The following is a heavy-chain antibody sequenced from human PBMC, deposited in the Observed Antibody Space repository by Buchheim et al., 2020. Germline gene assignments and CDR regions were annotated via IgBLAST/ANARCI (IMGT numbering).Heavy chain of an antibody. V-gene: IGHV3-23*01. CDR2: ISYSGGST. J-gene: IGHJ4*02. CDR3: AKDTKGGSYYWDY. CDR1: GFTFSSYA. Sequence: EVQLLESGGGLVQPGGSLRLSCAASGFTFSSYAMTWVRQAPGKGLEWVSVISYSGGSTYYADSVKGRFTISRENSKNKLYLQMNSLRAEDTAVYYCAKDTKGGSYYWDYWGQGTL. D-gene: IGHD1-26*01.